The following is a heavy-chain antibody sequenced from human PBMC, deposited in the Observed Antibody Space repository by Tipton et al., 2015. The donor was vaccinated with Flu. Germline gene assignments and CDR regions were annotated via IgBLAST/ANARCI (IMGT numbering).Heavy chain of an antibody. Sequence: TLSLTCTVSGGSISHYYLSWIRQPPGKGLEWIGYIYYTGSTNYNPSLKSRVTISVDTSKNQVSLKLTSVIAADTALYYCAGEGAAAGPDFEYWGQGTQVTVSS. CDR3: AGEGAAAGPDFEY. CDR1: GGSISHYY. J-gene: IGHJ4*02. V-gene: IGHV4-59*03. D-gene: IGHD6-13*01. CDR2: IYYTGST.